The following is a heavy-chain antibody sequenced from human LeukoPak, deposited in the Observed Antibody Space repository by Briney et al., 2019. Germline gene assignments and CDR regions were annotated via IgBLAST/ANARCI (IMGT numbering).Heavy chain of an antibody. Sequence: SETLSLACTVSGVSISSSRHYWGYIRQPPGKGLEWIGSIDYRGSTAYKPSLKSRVTISVDTSKNQFSLKLSSVTAADTAVYYRARLNYDFWSGYYWYFDLWGRGTLVTVPS. CDR2: IDYRGST. J-gene: IGHJ2*01. V-gene: IGHV4-39*01. CDR1: GVSISSSRHY. D-gene: IGHD3-3*01. CDR3: ARLNYDFWSGYYWYFDL.